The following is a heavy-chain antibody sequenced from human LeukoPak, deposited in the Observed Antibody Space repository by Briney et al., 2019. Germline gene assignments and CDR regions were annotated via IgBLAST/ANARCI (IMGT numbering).Heavy chain of an antibody. CDR2: IKSKTDGGTT. V-gene: IGHV3-15*01. D-gene: IGHD1-26*01. CDR1: GFTFSSYE. Sequence: GGSLRLSCAASGFTFSSYEMNWVRQAPGKGLEWVGRIKSKTDGGTTDYAAPVKGRFTISRDDSKNTLYLQMNSLKTEDTAVYYCTTSTLGAVGSYFQHWGQGTLVTVSS. CDR3: TTSTLGAVGSYFQH. J-gene: IGHJ1*01.